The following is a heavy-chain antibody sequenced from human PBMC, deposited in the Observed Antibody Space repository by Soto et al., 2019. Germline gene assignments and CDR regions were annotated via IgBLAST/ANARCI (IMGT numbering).Heavy chain of an antibody. V-gene: IGHV4-39*01. Sequence: SSETLSLTCTVSGGSISSSSYYWGWIRQPPGEGLEWIGSIYYSGSTYYNPSLKSRVTISVDTSKNQFSLKLSSVTAADTAVYYCARQDDFWSGYLGYWGQGTLVTVSS. D-gene: IGHD3-3*01. CDR1: GGSISSSSYY. CDR2: IYYSGST. J-gene: IGHJ4*02. CDR3: ARQDDFWSGYLGY.